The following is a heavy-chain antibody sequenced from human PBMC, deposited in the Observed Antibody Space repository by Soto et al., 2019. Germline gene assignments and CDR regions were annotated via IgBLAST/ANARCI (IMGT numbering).Heavy chain of an antibody. CDR1: GYTFTSYG. J-gene: IGHJ6*02. CDR2: ISAYNGNT. V-gene: IGHV1-18*01. CDR3: ARDSGYSYGWGYYGMDV. D-gene: IGHD5-18*01. Sequence: QVQLVQSGAEVKKPGASVKVSCKASGYTFTSYGISWVRQAPGQGLEWMGWISAYNGNTNYAQKLQGRVTMTTDTSXSXXYMELRSLRSDDTAVYYCARDSGYSYGWGYYGMDVWGQGTTVTVSS.